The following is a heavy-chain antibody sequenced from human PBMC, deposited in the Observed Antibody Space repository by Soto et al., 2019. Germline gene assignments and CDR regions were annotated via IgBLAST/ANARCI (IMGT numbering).Heavy chain of an antibody. J-gene: IGHJ6*02. CDR1: GYSFTSYW. D-gene: IGHD5-12*01. V-gene: IGHV5-51*01. CDR3: ARARRDGYNDYGMDV. CDR2: IYPGDSDT. Sequence: EVQLVQSGAEVKKPGESLKISCKGSGYSFTSYWIGWVRQMPGKGLEWMGIIYPGDSDTRYSPSFQGQVTISADKFISNAYLQGSSLKASDTAMYYCARARRDGYNDYGMDVWGQGTTVTVSS.